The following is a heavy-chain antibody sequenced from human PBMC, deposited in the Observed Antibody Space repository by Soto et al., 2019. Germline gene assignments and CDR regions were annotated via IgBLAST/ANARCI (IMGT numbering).Heavy chain of an antibody. CDR3: ARVVPGAEAWFGP. CDR1: GYTFSNYG. Sequence: QVQLVQSGGEVKRPGASVKVSCKTSGYTFSNYGITWVRQAPGQPLEWLGWISLYSDGTNYAQKFQGRVSMTTDTSPTTAHMELRSLRSDATAVYYCARVVPGAEAWFGPWGQGTLVTVSS. V-gene: IGHV1-18*01. J-gene: IGHJ5*02. D-gene: IGHD2-2*01. CDR2: ISLYSDGT.